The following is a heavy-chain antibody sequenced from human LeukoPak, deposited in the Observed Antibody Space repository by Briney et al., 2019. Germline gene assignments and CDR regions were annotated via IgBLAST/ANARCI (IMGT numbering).Heavy chain of an antibody. V-gene: IGHV3-33*01. CDR1: GCTFSSYG. CDR3: GRVADWGFDAFDI. CDR2: IWYDGSNK. Sequence: GGSLRLSCAASGCTFSSYGWHWVRQAPGKGLEWVAVIWYDGSNKYYADSGKGPFTIDTDNSKNTLNLQMNSVRAEDTAVYYWGRVADWGFDAFDIWGQGTMVTVSS. J-gene: IGHJ3*02. D-gene: IGHD7-27*01.